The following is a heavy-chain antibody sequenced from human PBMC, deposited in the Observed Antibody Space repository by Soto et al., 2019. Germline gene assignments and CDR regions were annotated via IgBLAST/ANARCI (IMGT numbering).Heavy chain of an antibody. CDR3: AKPLQQWLLQGSGVDV. CDR1: VFIFSDYS. V-gene: IGHV3-23*01. J-gene: IGHJ6*02. CDR2: ISGDTATT. D-gene: IGHD6-19*01. Sequence: GGSLPLSCAASVFIFSDYSMTWVRQAPGKGLQWVSAISGDTATTHYADSVKGRFTISRDNSRDTLYLQMKSLRVEDTAIYYCAKPLQQWLLQGSGVDVWGQGTTVTVSS.